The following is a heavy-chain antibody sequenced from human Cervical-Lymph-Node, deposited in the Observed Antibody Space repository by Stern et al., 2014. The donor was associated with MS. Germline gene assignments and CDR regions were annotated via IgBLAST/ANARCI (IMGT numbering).Heavy chain of an antibody. V-gene: IGHV3-33*01. CDR1: GFTFSSYG. CDR2: IWYDGSNK. CDR3: ARGAYNWNDGFFDY. Sequence: VQLVESGGGVVQPGRSLRLSCAASGFTFSSYGMHWVRQAPGKGLEWAAVIWYDGSNKYYADSVKGRFTISRDNSKNKLHLQMNSLRAEDAAVYYCARGAYNWNDGFFDYWGQGTLVTVSS. D-gene: IGHD1-20*01. J-gene: IGHJ4*02.